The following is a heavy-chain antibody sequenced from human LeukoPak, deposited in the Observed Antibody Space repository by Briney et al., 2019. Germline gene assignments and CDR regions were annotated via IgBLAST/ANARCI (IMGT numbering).Heavy chain of an antibody. CDR1: GFTFSSYA. D-gene: IGHD3-9*01. CDR3: GKGGVLRYFDWLPVYPRPNLGPFDY. J-gene: IGHJ4*02. Sequence: GGSLRLSCAASGFTFSSYAMSWVRQAPGKGLEWVSAISGSGGSTYYADSVKGRFTISRDNSKNTLYLQMNSLRAEDTAVYYCGKGGVLRYFDWLPVYPRPNLGPFDYWGQGTLVTVSS. V-gene: IGHV3-23*01. CDR2: ISGSGGST.